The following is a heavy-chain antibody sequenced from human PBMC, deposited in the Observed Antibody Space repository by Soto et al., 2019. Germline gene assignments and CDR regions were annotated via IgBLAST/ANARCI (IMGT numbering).Heavy chain of an antibody. V-gene: IGHV4-39*07. CDR2: IYYSGST. J-gene: IGHJ4*02. Sequence: SETLSLTCTVSGGSISSSSYYWGWIRQPPGKGLEWIGSIYYSGSTYYNPSLKSRVTISVDTSKNQFSLKLSSVTAADTAVYYCARVGGFGATTIDYWGQGTLVTVSS. CDR3: ARVGGFGATTIDY. CDR1: GGSISSSSYY. D-gene: IGHD3-10*01.